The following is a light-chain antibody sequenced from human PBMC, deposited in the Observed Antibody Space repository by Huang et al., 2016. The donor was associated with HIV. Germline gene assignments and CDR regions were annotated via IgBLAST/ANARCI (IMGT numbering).Light chain of an antibody. J-gene: IGKJ4*01. CDR2: GSS. Sequence: IVMTQSPATLSVSPGERVTLSCRANRNVSTNLAWDQQRPGQAPRLLIYGSSTRAPGVPARFSGSGSGTDFSLTISSLQSEDFALYYCHQYNNWLLSFGGGTRVDI. CDR3: HQYNNWLLS. V-gene: IGKV3-15*01. CDR1: RNVSTN.